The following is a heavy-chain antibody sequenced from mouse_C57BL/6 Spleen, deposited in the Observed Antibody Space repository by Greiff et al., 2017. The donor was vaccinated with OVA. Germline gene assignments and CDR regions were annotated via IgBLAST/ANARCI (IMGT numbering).Heavy chain of an antibody. CDR2: IDPSDSYT. V-gene: IGHV1-59*01. D-gene: IGHD1-3*01. CDR1: GYTFTSYW. CDR3: ARSVYEVGRAMDY. Sequence: QVQLQQPGAELVRPGTSVKLSCTASGYTFTSYWMHWVKQRPGQGLEWIGVIDPSDSYTNYNQKFKGKATLTVDTSSSTAYMQLSSLTAEDSAVYYCARSVYEVGRAMDYWGQGTSVTVSS. J-gene: IGHJ4*01.